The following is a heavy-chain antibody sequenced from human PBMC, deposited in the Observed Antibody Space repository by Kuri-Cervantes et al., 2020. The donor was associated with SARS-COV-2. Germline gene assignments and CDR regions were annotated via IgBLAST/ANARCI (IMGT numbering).Heavy chain of an antibody. J-gene: IGHJ5*02. CDR2: ISSSSSYI. CDR3: ARAGYSSGWYPPNWFDP. Sequence: LSLTCAASGLTFSSYSMNWVRQAPGKGLEWVSSISSSSSYIYYADSVKGRFTISRDNAKNSLYLQMNSLRAEDTAVYYCARAGYSSGWYPPNWFDPWGQGTLVTVSS. D-gene: IGHD6-19*01. V-gene: IGHV3-21*01. CDR1: GLTFSSYS.